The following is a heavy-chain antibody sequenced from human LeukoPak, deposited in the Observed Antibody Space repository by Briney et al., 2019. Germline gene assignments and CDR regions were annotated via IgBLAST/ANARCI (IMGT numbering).Heavy chain of an antibody. CDR3: ARGEGLWFGELSYAFDI. J-gene: IGHJ3*02. V-gene: IGHV4-34*01. CDR2: INHSGST. Sequence: PSETLSLTCAVYGGSFSGYYWSWIRQPPGKGLEWIGEINHSGSTNYNPSLKSRVTISVDKSKNQFSLKLSSVTAADTAVYYCARGEGLWFGELSYAFDIWGQGTMVTVSS. CDR1: GGSFSGYY. D-gene: IGHD3-10*01.